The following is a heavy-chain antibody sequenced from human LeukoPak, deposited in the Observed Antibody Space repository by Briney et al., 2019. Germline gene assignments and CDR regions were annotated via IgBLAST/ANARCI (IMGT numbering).Heavy chain of an antibody. J-gene: IGHJ4*02. Sequence: PSETLSLTCTVSGGSISSYYWSWIRQPPGKGLEWIGYIYYSGSTNYNPSLKSRVTISVDTSKNQFSLKLSSVTAADTAVYYCARLGSIAADTNFDYWGQGTLVTVSS. CDR1: GGSISSYY. D-gene: IGHD6-25*01. CDR3: ARLGSIAADTNFDY. V-gene: IGHV4-59*08. CDR2: IYYSGST.